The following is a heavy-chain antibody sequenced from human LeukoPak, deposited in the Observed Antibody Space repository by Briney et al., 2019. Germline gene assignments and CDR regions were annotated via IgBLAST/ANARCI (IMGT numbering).Heavy chain of an antibody. CDR1: GGSISSSSYY. Sequence: PSETLSLTCTVSGGSISSSSYYWGWIRQPPGKGLEWIGSIYYSGSTYYNPSLKSRVTISVDTSKNQFSLKLNSITTADTAVYYCARVRLSGSYLDAFDIWGQGTMVTVSS. CDR2: IYYSGST. V-gene: IGHV4-39*07. D-gene: IGHD1-26*01. CDR3: ARVRLSGSYLDAFDI. J-gene: IGHJ3*02.